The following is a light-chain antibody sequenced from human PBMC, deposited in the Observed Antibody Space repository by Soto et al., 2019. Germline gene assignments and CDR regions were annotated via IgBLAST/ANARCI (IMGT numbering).Light chain of an antibody. J-gene: IGKJ2*01. CDR1: QSVSSY. V-gene: IGKV3-11*01. CDR3: QQRSNWPPYT. Sequence: EIVLTQSPATLSLSPGERATLSCRASQSVSSYLAWYQQKPGQAPRLLIYDASNRATGIPARFSGSGSGTDFTLTISSLEPKDFAFYYCQQRSNWPPYTFGQGTKLEIK. CDR2: DAS.